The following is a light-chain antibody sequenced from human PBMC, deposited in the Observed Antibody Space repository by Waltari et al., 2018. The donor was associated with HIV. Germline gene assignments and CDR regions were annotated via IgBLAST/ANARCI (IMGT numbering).Light chain of an antibody. J-gene: IGKJ1*01. CDR1: QRVGIN. CDR3: QHYNNWLTWT. Sequence: ELVMPQSQPPLSCSPGEKAIFSCRASQRVGINVAWYQQKPGQAPRLLMSAASTRATGTPARFSGSGSGTDFTLTISSLQSEDFAVYYCQHYNNWLTWTFGQGTNVEVK. CDR2: AAS. V-gene: IGKV3-15*01.